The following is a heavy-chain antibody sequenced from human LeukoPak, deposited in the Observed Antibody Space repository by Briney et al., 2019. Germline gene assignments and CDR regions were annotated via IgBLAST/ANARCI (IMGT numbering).Heavy chain of an antibody. CDR3: ARDSVSTVGNFDY. J-gene: IGHJ4*02. CDR1: VGSIRGYE. V-gene: IGHV4-59*01. CDR2: IYYSGST. D-gene: IGHD3-16*01. Sequence: PGTLCLSRAVSVGSIRGYEGSCVPQPPGQEVEWIGYIYYSGSTNYNTSLKSRVTISVDTSTNQFSLNLSSVTAADTAVYYCARDSVSTVGNFDYRGQGTMVTV.